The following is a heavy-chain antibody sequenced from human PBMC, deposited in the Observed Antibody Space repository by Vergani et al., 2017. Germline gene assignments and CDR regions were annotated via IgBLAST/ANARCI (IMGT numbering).Heavy chain of an antibody. CDR3: ARTESFILRYFHWAL. Sequence: QLHLQESGPGLVKPSETLFLTCTVSGGSITSSSYYWGWIRQPPGKGLEWIGNIYHSGGAYYNPSLMGRVTISVDTSKNQFSLEVTSVTAADTAIYFCARTESFILRYFHWALWGQGTLVTVSS. V-gene: IGHV4-39*01. CDR2: IYHSGGA. CDR1: GGSITSSSYY. D-gene: IGHD3-9*01. J-gene: IGHJ4*02.